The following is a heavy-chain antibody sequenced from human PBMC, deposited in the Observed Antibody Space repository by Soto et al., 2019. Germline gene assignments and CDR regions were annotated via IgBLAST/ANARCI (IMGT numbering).Heavy chain of an antibody. D-gene: IGHD3-22*01. CDR1: GGSISCYY. J-gene: IGHJ4*02. CDR2: IYYSGST. CDR3: ARGGNYYDSSGYYYPQDY. V-gene: IGHV4-59*12. Sequence: ASETLSLTCTVSGGSISCYYWSWIRQPPGKGLEWIGYIYYSGSTNYNPSLKSRVTISVDTSKNQFSLKLSSVTAADTAVYYCARGGNYYDSSGYYYPQDYWGQGTLVTVSS.